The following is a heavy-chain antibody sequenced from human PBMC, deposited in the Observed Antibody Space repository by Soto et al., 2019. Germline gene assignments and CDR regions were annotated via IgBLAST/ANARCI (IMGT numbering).Heavy chain of an antibody. CDR1: GYTFTSYA. Sequence: ASVKVSCKASGYTFTSYAMHWVRQAPGQRLEWMGWINAGNGNTKYSQKFQGRVTITRDTSASTAYMELSSLRSDDTAVYYCARELACSGGSCYSQRQRKNYYGMDVWGQGTTVTVSS. V-gene: IGHV1-3*01. J-gene: IGHJ6*02. D-gene: IGHD2-15*01. CDR2: INAGNGNT. CDR3: ARELACSGGSCYSQRQRKNYYGMDV.